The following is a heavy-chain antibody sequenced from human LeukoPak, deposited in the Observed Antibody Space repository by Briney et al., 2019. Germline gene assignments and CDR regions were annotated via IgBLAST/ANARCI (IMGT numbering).Heavy chain of an antibody. CDR2: ISGSGDNT. CDR1: GLTFSSYA. Sequence: GGSLRLSCAASGLTFSSYAMSWVRQPPGKGLEWVSGISGSGDNTYYADSVKGRFTISRDNSEKTLYLHLNSLRVEDAAVYYCAKDGYSSIPGFHFEYWGQGTPVTVSS. CDR3: AKDGYSSIPGFHFEY. J-gene: IGHJ4*02. D-gene: IGHD6-13*01. V-gene: IGHV3-23*01.